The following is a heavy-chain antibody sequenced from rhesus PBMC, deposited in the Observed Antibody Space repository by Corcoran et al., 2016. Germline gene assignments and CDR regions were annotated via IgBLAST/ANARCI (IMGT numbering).Heavy chain of an antibody. D-gene: IGHD6-25*01. V-gene: IGHV4-80*01. J-gene: IGHJ4*01. Sequence: QVQLQESGPGLVKPSETLSLTCAVSGASVSGDWWTWIRQAPGKELEWVGEINGNGGPPNNTHSSTIGVTISKAGSRNRLSLKLNSGAAADAAVYYWAGNSGAAAFDNWGQGVRVTVSS. CDR3: AGNSGAAAFDN. CDR2: INGNGGPP. CDR1: GASVSGDW.